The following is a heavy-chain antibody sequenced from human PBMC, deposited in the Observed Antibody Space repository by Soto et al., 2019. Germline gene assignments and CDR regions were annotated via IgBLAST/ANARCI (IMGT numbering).Heavy chain of an antibody. CDR1: GFSFTTYG. J-gene: IGHJ4*02. Sequence: QVQLVESGGGVVQPGRSLRLSCAASGFSFTTYGMHWVRQAPGEGLEWVAVIWYDGSNKYYADSVKGRFTISRDTSKNTVYLQKNSLGAEETGVFYWAKDGGGGAVVPDYWGQGTLVTVSS. CDR2: IWYDGSNK. CDR3: AKDGGGGAVVPDY. V-gene: IGHV3-33*06. D-gene: IGHD2-21*01.